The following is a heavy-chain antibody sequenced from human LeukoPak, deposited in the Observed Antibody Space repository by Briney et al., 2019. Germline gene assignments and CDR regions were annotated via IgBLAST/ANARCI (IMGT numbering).Heavy chain of an antibody. D-gene: IGHD3-22*01. CDR2: IYTSGST. CDR3: ARDEPYYYDSSGYYTYYFDY. V-gene: IGHV4-4*07. Sequence: PSETLSLTCTVSGGSISSYYWSWIRQPAGKGLEWIGRIYTSGSTNYNPSLKSRVTISVDKSKNQFSLKLSSVTAADTAAYYCARDEPYYYDSSGYYTYYFDYWGQGTLVTVSS. CDR1: GGSISSYY. J-gene: IGHJ4*02.